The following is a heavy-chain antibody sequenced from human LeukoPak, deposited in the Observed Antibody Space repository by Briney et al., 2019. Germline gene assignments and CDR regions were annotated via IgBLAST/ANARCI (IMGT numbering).Heavy chain of an antibody. J-gene: IGHJ4*02. Sequence: SETLSLTCTVSGGSISNHYWSWIRQPPGKGLEWIGYIYNSVTTKYNPSLKSRVTISVDTSKNQFSLKLPSVTAADTAVYYCARQAAFDRSEGQFDYWGQGTLVTVSS. V-gene: IGHV4-59*11. CDR3: ARQAAFDRSEGQFDY. CDR1: GGSISNHY. D-gene: IGHD3-9*01. CDR2: IYNSVTT.